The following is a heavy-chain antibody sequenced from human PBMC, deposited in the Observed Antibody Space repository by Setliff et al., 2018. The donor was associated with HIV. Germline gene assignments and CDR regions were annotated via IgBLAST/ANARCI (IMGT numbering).Heavy chain of an antibody. D-gene: IGHD1-26*01. CDR3: ARDPILGGPDFFDY. J-gene: IGHJ4*02. CDR1: GGSISGHY. V-gene: IGHV3-11*04. CDR2: ISSSGGTI. Sequence: LSLTCTVSGGSISGHYWSWVRQAPGKGLEWVSYISSSGGTIYYADSVKGRFTISRDNAKNSLYLQMNSLRPEDTAVYYCARDPILGGPDFFDYWGQGTLVTVSS.